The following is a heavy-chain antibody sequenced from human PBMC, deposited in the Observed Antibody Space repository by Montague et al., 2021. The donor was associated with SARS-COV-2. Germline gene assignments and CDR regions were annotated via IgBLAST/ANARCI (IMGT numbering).Heavy chain of an antibody. J-gene: IGHJ4*02. CDR2: ISPSGDYI. D-gene: IGHD5-12*01. CDR1: GFSFSSYH. V-gene: IGHV3-21*01. Sequence: SLRLSCAASGFSFSSYHMNWVRQAPGKGLDWVSSISPSGDYIYSADSLKGRFIISRDNAKNSLYLQMSSLRAEDTAIYYCARASWIVATVPDYWGQGTLVTVSS. CDR3: ARASWIVATVPDY.